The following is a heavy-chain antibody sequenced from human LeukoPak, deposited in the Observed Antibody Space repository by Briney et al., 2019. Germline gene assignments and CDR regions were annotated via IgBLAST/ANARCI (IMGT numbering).Heavy chain of an antibody. Sequence: GGSLRLSCAASGFSFSNYAMHWVRQTPGKGLEWVAVISWDGSDKYYADLLEGRFSISRDNSKRTLYLQMNSLRAEDTAVYYCARGLVGYYYFDYWGQGTLVTVSS. CDR3: ARGLVGYYYFDY. V-gene: IGHV3-30*04. J-gene: IGHJ4*02. CDR1: GFSFSNYA. D-gene: IGHD6-19*01. CDR2: ISWDGSDK.